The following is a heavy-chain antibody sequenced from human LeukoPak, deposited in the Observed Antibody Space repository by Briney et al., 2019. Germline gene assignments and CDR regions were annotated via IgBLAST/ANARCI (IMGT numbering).Heavy chain of an antibody. CDR2: ISAYNGNT. CDR3: ARDQSLDLTSWFGDPYGMDV. V-gene: IGHV1-18*01. J-gene: IGHJ6*02. Sequence: ASVKVSCKASGYTFTSYGISWVRQAPGQGLEWMGWISAYNGNTNYGQKLQGRVTMTTDTSTSTAYMELRSLRSDDTAVYYCARDQSLDLTSWFGDPYGMDVWGQGTTVTVSS. D-gene: IGHD3-10*01. CDR1: GYTFTSYG.